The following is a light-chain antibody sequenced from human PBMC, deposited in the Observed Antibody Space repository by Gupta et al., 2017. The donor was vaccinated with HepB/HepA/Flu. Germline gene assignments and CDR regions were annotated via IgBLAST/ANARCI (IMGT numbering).Light chain of an antibody. V-gene: IGKV3-20*01. CDR1: QTLTNNY. Sequence: PGERATLSCRASQTLTNNYLAWYQQKPGQTPNLLIYGAASRATGIPDRFGGSGSGTDFTLTISRLEPEDFALYYCQHYDTTFVNFGGGTKVEI. CDR3: QHYDTTFVN. CDR2: GAA. J-gene: IGKJ4*01.